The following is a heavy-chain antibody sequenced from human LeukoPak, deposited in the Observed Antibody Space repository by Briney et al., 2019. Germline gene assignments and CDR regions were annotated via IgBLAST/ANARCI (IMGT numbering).Heavy chain of an antibody. CDR2: ISSSSSYI. CDR1: GFTFSSYS. D-gene: IGHD6-13*01. Sequence: PGGSLRLSCAASGFTFSSYSMNWVRQAPGKGLEWVSSISSSSSYIYYADSVKGRFTISRDNAKNSLYLQMNSLRAEDTAVYYCARDRGIAAAGRADYWGQGTLVTVSS. J-gene: IGHJ4*02. V-gene: IGHV3-21*01. CDR3: ARDRGIAAAGRADY.